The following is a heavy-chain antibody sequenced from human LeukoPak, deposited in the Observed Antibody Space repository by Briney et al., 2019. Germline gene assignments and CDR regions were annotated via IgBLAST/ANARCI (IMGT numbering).Heavy chain of an antibody. V-gene: IGHV1-18*04. Sequence: ASVRVSCKASGYTFNSFGINWMRQAPGQGLEWMGWINVYGGHAKYAQKFLGRVSLTTDTSTSTAYMELRSLTSDDTAVYFCVRPRRRYYYYGMDVWGQGTSVTVSS. CDR1: GYTFNSFG. J-gene: IGHJ6*02. CDR3: VRPRRRYYYYGMDV. CDR2: INVYGGHA.